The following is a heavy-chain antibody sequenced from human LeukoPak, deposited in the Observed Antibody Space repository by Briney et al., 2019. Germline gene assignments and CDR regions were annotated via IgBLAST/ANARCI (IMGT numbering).Heavy chain of an antibody. Sequence: PSETLSLTCTVSGGSISSYYWSWIRQPAGKGLEWIGRIYTSGSTNYNPSLKSRVTMSVDTSKNQFSLKLSSVTAAATAVYYCARELNSSGYFAFDIWGQGTMVTVSS. CDR2: IYTSGST. CDR3: ARELNSSGYFAFDI. V-gene: IGHV4-4*07. J-gene: IGHJ3*02. CDR1: GGSISSYY. D-gene: IGHD3-22*01.